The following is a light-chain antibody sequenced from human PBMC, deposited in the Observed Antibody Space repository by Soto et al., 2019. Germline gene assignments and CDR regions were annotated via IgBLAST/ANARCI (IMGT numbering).Light chain of an antibody. CDR1: QSYRSW. J-gene: IGKJ2*01. Sequence: DVQMTQSPSTLSASVGDSVTITCRASQSYRSWLAWYQQKPGKAPKLLIYQASTLERGVPSRFSGGGSGTEFTLTINNLQPDDVATYYCQQYNSESYTVGQGTKLEIK. CDR2: QAS. CDR3: QQYNSESYT. V-gene: IGKV1-5*03.